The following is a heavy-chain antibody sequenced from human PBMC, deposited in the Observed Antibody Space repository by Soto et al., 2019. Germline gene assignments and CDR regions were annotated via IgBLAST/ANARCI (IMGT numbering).Heavy chain of an antibody. CDR1: GGSFSGYY. D-gene: IGHD3-10*01. V-gene: IGHV4-34*01. CDR3: ATGYGSESSHNWFDT. J-gene: IGHJ5*02. Sequence: PSETLSLTCAVYGGSFSGYYWSWIRQPPGKGLEWIGEINHSGSTNYNPSLKSRVTISVDTSKNQFSLKLSSVTAADTAVYYCATGYGSESSHNWFDTWGQGNLLPVSS. CDR2: INHSGST.